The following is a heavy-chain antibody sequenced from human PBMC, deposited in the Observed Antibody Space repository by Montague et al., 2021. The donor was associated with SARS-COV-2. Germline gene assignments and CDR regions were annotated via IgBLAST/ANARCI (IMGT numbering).Heavy chain of an antibody. CDR1: GFTFSSYS. V-gene: IGHV3-21*01. CDR3: ASLVAAGPRTYYYYGMDV. J-gene: IGHJ6*02. CDR2: ISSSSSYI. D-gene: IGHD6-13*01. Sequence: SLRLSCAASGFTFSSYSMNWVRQAPGKGLEWVSSISSSSSYIYYADSVKGRFTISRDNAKNSLYLQMNSLRAEDTAVYYCASLVAAGPRTYYYYGMDVWGQGTTVTVSS.